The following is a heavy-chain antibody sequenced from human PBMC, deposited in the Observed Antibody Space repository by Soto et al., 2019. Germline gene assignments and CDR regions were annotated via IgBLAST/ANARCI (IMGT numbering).Heavy chain of an antibody. J-gene: IGHJ4*02. CDR3: AKAQYPYCSGGSCLFDY. V-gene: IGHV3-23*01. CDR1: GFTFSSYA. CDR2: ISGSGGST. Sequence: HPGGSLRLSCAASGFTFSSYAMSWVRQAPGKGLEWVSAISGSGGSTYYADSVKGRFTISRDNSKNTLYLQMNSLRAEDTAVYYCAKAQYPYCSGGSCLFDYWGQGTLVTVSS. D-gene: IGHD2-15*01.